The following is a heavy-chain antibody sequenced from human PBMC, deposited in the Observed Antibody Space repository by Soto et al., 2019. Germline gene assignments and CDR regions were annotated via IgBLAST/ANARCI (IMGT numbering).Heavy chain of an antibody. CDR3: ASGNVDTAMVFDY. D-gene: IGHD5-18*01. CDR1: GGSISSYY. CDR2: IYYSGST. Sequence: SETLSLTCTVSGGSISSYYWSWIRQPPGKGLEWIGYIYYSGSTNYNPSLKSRVTISVDTSKNQFSLKLSSVTAADTAVYYCASGNVDTAMVFDYWGQGTLVTVSS. V-gene: IGHV4-59*08. J-gene: IGHJ4*02.